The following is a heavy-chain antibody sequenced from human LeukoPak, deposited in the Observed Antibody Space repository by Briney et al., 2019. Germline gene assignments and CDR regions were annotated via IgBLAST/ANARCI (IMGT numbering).Heavy chain of an antibody. D-gene: IGHD4-17*01. CDR1: GYTFNSYG. J-gene: IGHJ4*02. CDR3: AREGGKYGDYRAGRYFDS. CDR2: ISAYNGNT. V-gene: IGHV1-18*01. Sequence: SVKVSCKASGYTFNSYGISWVRQAPGQGLEWMGWISAYNGNTNYAQKLQGRVTMTTDTSTSTAYMELRSLRSDDTAVYYCAREGGKYGDYRAGRYFDSWGQGTLVTVSS.